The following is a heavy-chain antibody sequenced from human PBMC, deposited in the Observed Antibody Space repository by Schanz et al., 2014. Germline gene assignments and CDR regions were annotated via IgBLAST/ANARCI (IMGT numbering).Heavy chain of an antibody. Sequence: QVQLVQSGAEVKKPGASVKVSCKASGYTFTSYGINWVRQAPGQGLEWMGWISASNGNTNYAQKLQGRVTMTRNTSISTAYMELNSLTSEDTAVYYCARVSMEFERGKSYYYYMDVWGRGTTVTVSS. V-gene: IGHV1-18*01. D-gene: IGHD3-10*01. CDR2: ISASNGNT. CDR1: GYTFTSYG. J-gene: IGHJ6*03. CDR3: ARVSMEFERGKSYYYYMDV.